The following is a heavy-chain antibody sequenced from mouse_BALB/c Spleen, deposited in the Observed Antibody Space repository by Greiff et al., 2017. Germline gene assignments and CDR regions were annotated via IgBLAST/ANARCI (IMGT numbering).Heavy chain of an antibody. CDR3: ASDYYGSSYVEDAWFAY. D-gene: IGHD1-1*01. Sequence: QVHVKQSGPGLVAPSQSLSITCTVSGFSLSRYSVHWVRQPPGKGLEWLGMIWGGGSTDYNSALKSRLSISKDNSKSQVFLKMNSLQTDDTAMYYCASDYYGSSYVEDAWFAYWGQGTLVTVSA. J-gene: IGHJ3*01. CDR2: IWGGGST. CDR1: GFSLSRYS. V-gene: IGHV2-6-4*01.